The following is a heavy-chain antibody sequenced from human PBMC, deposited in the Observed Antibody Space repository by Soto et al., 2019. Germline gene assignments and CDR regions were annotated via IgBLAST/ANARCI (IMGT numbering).Heavy chain of an antibody. J-gene: IGHJ3*02. D-gene: IGHD3-22*01. Sequence: ASVKVSCKXSGGTFSSYAISWVRQAPGQGLEWMGGIIPIFGTANYAQKFQGRVTITADESTSTAYMELSSLRSEDTAVYYCARSYYYDSSGYYRTGDAFDIWGQGTMVTVSS. CDR1: GGTFSSYA. CDR2: IIPIFGTA. V-gene: IGHV1-69*13. CDR3: ARSYYYDSSGYYRTGDAFDI.